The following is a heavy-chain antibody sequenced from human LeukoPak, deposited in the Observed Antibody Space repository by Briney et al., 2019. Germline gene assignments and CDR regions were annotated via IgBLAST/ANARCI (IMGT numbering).Heavy chain of an antibody. CDR3: ARREYYDFWSGYYILDAFDI. J-gene: IGHJ3*02. CDR2: IYTSGST. Sequence: PSETLSLTCTVSGGSISSYYWSWIRQPAGKGLEWIGRIYTSGSTNYNPSLKSRVTISVDTSKNQFSLKLSSVTAADTAVYYRARREYYDFWSGYYILDAFDIWGQGTMVTVSS. CDR1: GGSISSYY. V-gene: IGHV4-4*07. D-gene: IGHD3-3*01.